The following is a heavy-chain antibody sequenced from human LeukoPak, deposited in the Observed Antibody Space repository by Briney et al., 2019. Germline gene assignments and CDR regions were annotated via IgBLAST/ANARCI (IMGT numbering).Heavy chain of an antibody. J-gene: IGHJ3*02. CDR2: IKTDGSEK. CDR1: GFTFSSYW. CDR3: ARPSSSLSRSKYYAFDI. D-gene: IGHD6-13*01. V-gene: IGHV3-7*01. Sequence: QAGGSLRLSCAASGFTFSSYWMTWVRQAPGKGLEWVANIKTDGSEKYYVDSVKGRFAISRDNAKNSLYLQMNSLRAEDTAVYYCARPSSSLSRSKYYAFDIWGQGTMVTVSS.